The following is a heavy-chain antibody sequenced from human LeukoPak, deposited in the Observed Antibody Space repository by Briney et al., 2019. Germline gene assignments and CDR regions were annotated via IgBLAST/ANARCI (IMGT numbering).Heavy chain of an antibody. Sequence: PGGSLRLSCAASGFTFSSYSMNWVRQAPGKGLEWVSSISSSSSYIYYADSVKGRFTISRDNAKNSLYLQMNSLRAEDTAVYYCAKSHYYGDHREYYFDYWGQGTLVTVSS. CDR3: AKSHYYGDHREYYFDY. V-gene: IGHV3-21*01. CDR1: GFTFSSYS. CDR2: ISSSSSYI. D-gene: IGHD4-17*01. J-gene: IGHJ4*02.